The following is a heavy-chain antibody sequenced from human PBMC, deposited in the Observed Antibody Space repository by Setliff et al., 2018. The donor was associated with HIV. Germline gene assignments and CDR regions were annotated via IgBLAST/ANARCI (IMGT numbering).Heavy chain of an antibody. J-gene: IGHJ4*02. CDR1: GYTFTSYW. CDR2: IYPGDSDT. CDR3: ARHLALGPGDRSGLTRSQGFDS. D-gene: IGHD3-22*01. V-gene: IGHV5-51*01. Sequence: RGESLKISCKGSGYTFTSYWIAWVRQMPGKGLEWMGIIYPGDSDTRYSPSFQGQVTISVDKSIRTAYLQWNSLKASDTAMYYCARHLALGPGDRSGLTRSQGFDSWGQGTLVTVSS.